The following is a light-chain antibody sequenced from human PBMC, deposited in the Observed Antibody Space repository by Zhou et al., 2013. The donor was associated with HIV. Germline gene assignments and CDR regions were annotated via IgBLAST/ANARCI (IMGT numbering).Light chain of an antibody. Sequence: IQMTQSPSSLSASVGDRVTITCRAGQDIRSDLGWYQKQPGKAPKLLIYAASRLQNGVTSRFSGSGYGTDFTLTIRSLQPEDVATYFCLQQHTYPWTFGQGTKVEI. CDR3: LQQHTYPWT. CDR2: AAS. J-gene: IGKJ1*01. CDR1: QDIRSD. V-gene: IGKV1-6*01.